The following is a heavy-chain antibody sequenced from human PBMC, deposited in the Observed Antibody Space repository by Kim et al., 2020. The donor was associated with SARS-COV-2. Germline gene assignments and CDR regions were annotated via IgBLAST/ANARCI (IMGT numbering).Heavy chain of an antibody. J-gene: IGHJ5*02. CDR3: SAGINGLGSAIYLNTKGWVTGGDGMPKTTRYRRKTQQGEEDRPVYDGAGEINRLGSDDEHNHNAFDP. CDR1: GFTVSTSF. Sequence: GGSLRLSCAASGFTVSTSFMSWVRQAPGKGLEWVSGIYSGGTTWYGDSVKGRLTVSRDSSKNTLYLQMTNMRAEDTTGSYFSAGINGLGSAIYLNTKGWVTGGDGMPKTTRYRRKTQQGEEDRPVYDGAGEINRLGSDDEHNHNAFDPWGQGTLVTVSS. D-gene: IGHD3-16*01. CDR2: IYSGGTT. V-gene: IGHV3-53*01.